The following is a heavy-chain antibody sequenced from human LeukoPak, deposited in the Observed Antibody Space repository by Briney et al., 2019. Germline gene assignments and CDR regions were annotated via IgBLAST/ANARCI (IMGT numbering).Heavy chain of an antibody. CDR1: GYTFTSYG. D-gene: IGHD3-10*01. V-gene: IGHV1-18*01. J-gene: IGHJ4*02. CDR2: ISAYNGNT. CDR3: ARTTPPWVGSGSFDY. Sequence: ASVKVSCKASGYTFTSYGISWVRQAPGQGLEWMGWISAYNGNTNYAQKLQGRVTMTTDTSTSTAYMELRSLRSDDTAVYYCARTTPPWVGSGSFDYWGQGTLVTVSS.